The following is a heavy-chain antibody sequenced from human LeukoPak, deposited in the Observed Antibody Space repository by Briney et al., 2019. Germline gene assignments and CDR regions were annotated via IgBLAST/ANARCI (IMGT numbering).Heavy chain of an antibody. CDR1: GGSISSSSYY. J-gene: IGHJ4*02. Sequence: SETLSLTCTVSGGSISSSSYYWSWIRQPPGKGLEWIGYIYYSGSTNYNPSLKSRVTISVDTSKNQFSLKLSSVTAADTAVYYCARAARFVGCYDYWGQGTLVTVSS. CDR3: ARAARFVGCYDY. V-gene: IGHV4-61*01. D-gene: IGHD3-16*01. CDR2: IYYSGST.